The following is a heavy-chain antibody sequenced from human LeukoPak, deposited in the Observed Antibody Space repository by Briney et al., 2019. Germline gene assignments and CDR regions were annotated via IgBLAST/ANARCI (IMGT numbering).Heavy chain of an antibody. CDR2: IISSSSYI. CDR3: ARDFGGYCGGGNCYLGYLDY. V-gene: IGHV3-21*03. CDR1: GFTFSSYT. J-gene: IGHJ4*02. Sequence: GGSLRLSCAASGFTFSSYTMNWVRQAPGKGLEWVSSIISSSSYIYYADSVKGRFTISRDNAKNSLYLQMNSLRAEDTAVYYYARDFGGYCGGGNCYLGYLDYWGQGTPVTVSS. D-gene: IGHD2-15*01.